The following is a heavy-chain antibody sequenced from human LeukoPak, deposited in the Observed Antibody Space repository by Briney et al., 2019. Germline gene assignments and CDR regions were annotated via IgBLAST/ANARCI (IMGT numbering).Heavy chain of an antibody. J-gene: IGHJ4*02. CDR3: ARAIYQEDYFDF. CDR1: GVSISNWIYY. Sequence: SETLSLTCTVSGVSISNWIYYWGWIRQSHGKGLDWIGSIYSNGLIYYNPSLKSRVTISVDTSKSQVSLKVTSMTAADTAAYYCARAIYQEDYFDFWGQGSLLTVSS. V-gene: IGHV4-39*01. CDR2: IYSNGLI. D-gene: IGHD2-2*01.